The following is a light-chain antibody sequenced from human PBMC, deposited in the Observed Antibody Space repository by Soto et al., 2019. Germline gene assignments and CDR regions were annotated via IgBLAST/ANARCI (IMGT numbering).Light chain of an antibody. V-gene: IGKV1-5*03. CDR1: QSISSW. J-gene: IGKJ2*01. Sequence: DIQMTQSPSTLSASVGDRVTITCRASQSISSWLAWYQQKPGKAPSLLIYKASSLESGVPSRFSGSGSGTEFTLTISSLQPDDFATYYCQQYNTFPYTFGQGTQLEIK. CDR2: KAS. CDR3: QQYNTFPYT.